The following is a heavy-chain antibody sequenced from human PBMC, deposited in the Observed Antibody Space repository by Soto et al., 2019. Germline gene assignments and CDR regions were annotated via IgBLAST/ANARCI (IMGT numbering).Heavy chain of an antibody. Sequence: QITLKESGRTLVKPTQTLTLTCSFSGFSLRANGVGVGWIRQPPGRAPECLARIYWDDDKRYSPSLKSRLTITNDASRNQVILTMTNMDPLDTATYYCVHIQVVRGLVITDAFDMWGQGTMVTVSS. V-gene: IGHV2-5*02. J-gene: IGHJ3*02. CDR2: IYWDDDK. CDR3: VHIQVVRGLVITDAFDM. CDR1: GFSLRANGVG. D-gene: IGHD3-10*01.